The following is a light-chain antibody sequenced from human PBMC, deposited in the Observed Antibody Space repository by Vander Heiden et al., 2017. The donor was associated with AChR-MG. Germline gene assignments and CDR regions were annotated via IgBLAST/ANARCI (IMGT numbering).Light chain of an antibody. CDR1: SSKFGTGNE. Sequence: QSVLTQPPPVSGAHGQNVTISCTGSSSKFGTGNEVHWYQQLPGRGPKLLLWANIYRPSGVPDRFSGSKSGTSASLAITGLQAEDEADYYCQSYDNGLSGWVFGGGTRLTVL. CDR2: ANI. CDR3: QSYDNGLSGWV. J-gene: IGLJ3*02. V-gene: IGLV1-40*01.